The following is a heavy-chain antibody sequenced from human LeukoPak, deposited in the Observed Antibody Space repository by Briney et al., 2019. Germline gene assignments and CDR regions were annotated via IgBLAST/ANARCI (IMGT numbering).Heavy chain of an antibody. CDR3: ARRPLKLEMATVFDY. D-gene: IGHD5-24*01. Sequence: PSVTLSLTCGVSGGSFSNYYWSWIRQSPENGLEWIGEINHSGSTNYNPSLKSRVTLSVDTSKNQFSLKLSSVTAADTAVYYCARRPLKLEMATVFDYWGQGTLVTVSS. CDR1: GGSFSNYY. CDR2: INHSGST. J-gene: IGHJ4*02. V-gene: IGHV4-34*01.